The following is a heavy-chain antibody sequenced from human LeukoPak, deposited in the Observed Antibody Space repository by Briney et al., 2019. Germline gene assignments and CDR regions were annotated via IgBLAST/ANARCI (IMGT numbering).Heavy chain of an antibody. CDR2: IYYSGST. CDR3: ARDYYDYYYYGMDV. J-gene: IGHJ6*02. V-gene: IGHV4-59*01. CDR1: GGAITGYY. Sequence: SETLSLTCTVSGGAITGYYWSWIRQPPGKGPEWIGYIYYSGSTNYNPSLKSRVTISVDTSKNQFSLKLSSVTAADTAVYYCARDYYDYYYYGMDVWGQGTTVTVSS. D-gene: IGHD3-22*01.